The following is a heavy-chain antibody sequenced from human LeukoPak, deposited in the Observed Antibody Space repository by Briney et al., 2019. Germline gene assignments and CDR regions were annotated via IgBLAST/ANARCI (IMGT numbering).Heavy chain of an antibody. J-gene: IGHJ5*02. CDR1: GGSFSGYY. V-gene: IGHV4-34*01. D-gene: IGHD4-17*01. CDR3: ARGSPANDYGDYGNWFDP. Sequence: PSETLSLTCAVYGGSFSGYYWSWIRQPPGKGLEWIGEINHSGSTDYNPSLKSRVTISVDTSKNQFPLKLSSVTAADTAVYYCARGSPANDYGDYGNWFDPWGQGTLVTVSS. CDR2: INHSGST.